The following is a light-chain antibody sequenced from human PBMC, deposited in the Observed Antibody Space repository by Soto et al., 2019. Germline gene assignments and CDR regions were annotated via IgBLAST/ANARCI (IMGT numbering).Light chain of an antibody. CDR1: TGAVTSSFY. Sequence: QTVVTPEPSLTVSPGDTVTLTCASSTGAVTSSFYPNWFQQKPGQAPRALIYSTDKKHSWTPARFSGPLLGGKAALTVSGVQPEDEAEYYCLLDNGGSYVFGAGTKLTVL. CDR2: STD. J-gene: IGLJ1*01. CDR3: LLDNGGSYV. V-gene: IGLV7-43*01.